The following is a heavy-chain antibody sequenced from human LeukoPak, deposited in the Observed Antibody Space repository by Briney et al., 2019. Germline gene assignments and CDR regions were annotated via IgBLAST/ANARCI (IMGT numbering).Heavy chain of an antibody. CDR1: GFTFSSYA. V-gene: IGHV3-23*01. CDR3: AKAQSGYTSFDY. D-gene: IGHD5-18*01. CDR2: ISGGGLST. Sequence: GGSLRLSCAASGFTFSSYAMNWVRQAPGKGLEWVSTISGGGLSTYYADSVKGRFTISRGNSKSTLYLQMTSLRAEDTAVYYCAKAQSGYTSFDYWGQGTLVTVSS. J-gene: IGHJ4*02.